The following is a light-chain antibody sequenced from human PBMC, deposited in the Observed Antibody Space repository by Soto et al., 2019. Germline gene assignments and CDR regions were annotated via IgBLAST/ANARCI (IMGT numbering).Light chain of an antibody. Sequence: DFVMTQSPDSLAVSPGERATINCKSSQSVLFGSNNYLAWYQQKSGQPPKLLINWASTRESGVPDRFSGSGSGTDFTLTISSLQAEDVAVYYCQRYYGTPLTFGGGTKVEIK. J-gene: IGKJ4*01. CDR3: QRYYGTPLT. V-gene: IGKV4-1*01. CDR2: WAS. CDR1: QSVLFGSNNY.